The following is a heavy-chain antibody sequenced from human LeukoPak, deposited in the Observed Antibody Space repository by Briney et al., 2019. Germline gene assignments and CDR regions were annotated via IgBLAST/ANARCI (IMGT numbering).Heavy chain of an antibody. D-gene: IGHD3-10*01. Sequence: GASVKVSCKASGYTFTNYYMHWVRQAPGQGLEWMGLINPSGGISSYPQKFQGRVTMTRDTSTSTVYMELSSLRSEDTAVYYCARNPTMVRGVPRPYYHYYYMDVWGKGTTVTISS. CDR1: GYTFTNYY. V-gene: IGHV1-46*01. CDR3: ARNPTMVRGVPRPYYHYYYMDV. J-gene: IGHJ6*03. CDR2: INPSGGIS.